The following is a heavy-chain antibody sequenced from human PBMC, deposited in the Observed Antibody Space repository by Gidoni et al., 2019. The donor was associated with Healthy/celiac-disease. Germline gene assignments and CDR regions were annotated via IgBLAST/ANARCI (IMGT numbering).Heavy chain of an antibody. CDR1: GGSISSGSYY. CDR3: ARGSREDGYNPNDAFDI. V-gene: IGHV4-61*02. D-gene: IGHD5-12*01. CDR2: IYTSGST. J-gene: IGHJ3*02. Sequence: QVQLQESGPGLVKPSQTLSLTCTVSGGSISSGSYYWSWIRQPAGKGLEWIGRIYTSGSTNYNPSLKSRVTISVDTAKNQFSLKLSSVTAADTAVYYCARGSREDGYNPNDAFDIWGQGTMVTVSS.